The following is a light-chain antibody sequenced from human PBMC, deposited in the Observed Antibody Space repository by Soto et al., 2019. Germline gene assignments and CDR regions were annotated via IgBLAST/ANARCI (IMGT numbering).Light chain of an antibody. J-gene: IGKJ2*01. V-gene: IGKV3-11*01. CDR2: DAS. CDR3: QQRSNWPPPLYT. Sequence: EIVVTQSPATLSLSPGERATLSCRASQSVSSYLAWYQQKPGQAPRLLIYDASNRATGIPARFSGSGSGTDFTLTISSLEPEDFAVYYCQQRSNWPPPLYTFGQGTKLEIK. CDR1: QSVSSY.